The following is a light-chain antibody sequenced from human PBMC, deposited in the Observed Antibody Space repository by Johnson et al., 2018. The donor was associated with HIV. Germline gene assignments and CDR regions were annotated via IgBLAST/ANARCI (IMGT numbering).Light chain of an antibody. Sequence: QPVLTQPPSVSAAPGQKVAISCSGSSSNIGNNYVSWYQQVPGTAPKLLIYDNTKRPSGIPDRFSGSKSGTSATLGITGLQTGDEADYYCGTWDNSLSAVFGTGTKVTVL. CDR3: GTWDNSLSAV. V-gene: IGLV1-51*01. CDR1: SSNIGNNY. J-gene: IGLJ1*01. CDR2: DNT.